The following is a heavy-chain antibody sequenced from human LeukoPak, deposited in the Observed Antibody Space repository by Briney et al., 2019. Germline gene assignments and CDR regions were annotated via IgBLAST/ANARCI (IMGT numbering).Heavy chain of an antibody. J-gene: IGHJ5*02. Sequence: SETLSLTCTVSGGSINIYYWSWIRQPAGKGLEWIGRIYTSGSTNYNPPLKTRVTMSVDTSKNQFSLKLSSVTAADTAVYYCARGPLTVTGGFDPWGQGTLVTVSS. CDR1: GGSINIYY. D-gene: IGHD4-17*01. CDR3: ARGPLTVTGGFDP. V-gene: IGHV4-4*07. CDR2: IYTSGST.